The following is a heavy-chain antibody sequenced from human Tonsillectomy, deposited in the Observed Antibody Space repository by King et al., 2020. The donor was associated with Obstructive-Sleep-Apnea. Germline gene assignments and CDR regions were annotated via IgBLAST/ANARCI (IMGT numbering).Heavy chain of an antibody. Sequence: QLQESGPGLVKPSQTLSLTCTVSGGSISSGGYYWSWVRQHPGKGLEWIGYIYYSGITYYNPSLNSRVTISVDTSKNQFSLKLSFVPAAETAVYYCARLGCGGDCYSSKDWYFDLWGRGTLVTVSS. J-gene: IGHJ2*01. CDR1: GGSISSGGYY. D-gene: IGHD2-21*02. V-gene: IGHV4-31*03. CDR2: IYYSGIT. CDR3: ARLGCGGDCYSSKDWYFDL.